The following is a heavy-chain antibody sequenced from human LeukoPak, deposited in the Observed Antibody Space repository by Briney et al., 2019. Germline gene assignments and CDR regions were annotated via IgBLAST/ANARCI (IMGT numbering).Heavy chain of an antibody. Sequence: GGSLRLSCAASGFTFSSFGMNWIRQVPGKGLEWVASISGSGGRTNYADSVKGRFTISRDFFKNTLDLQMNSLRAEDTAVYYCARWLAGTTADDYWGQGTLVTVSS. V-gene: IGHV3-23*01. CDR3: ARWLAGTTADDY. CDR1: GFTFSSFG. CDR2: ISGSGGRT. J-gene: IGHJ4*02. D-gene: IGHD1-7*01.